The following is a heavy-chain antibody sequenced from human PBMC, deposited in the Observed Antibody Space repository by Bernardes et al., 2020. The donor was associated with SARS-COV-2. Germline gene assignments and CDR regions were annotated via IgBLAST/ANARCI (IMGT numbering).Heavy chain of an antibody. CDR1: GFTFSSYA. D-gene: IGHD3-10*01. Sequence: GGSLRLSCAASGFTFSSYAMSWVRQAPGKGLEWVSAISGSGSSTYYADSVKGRFTISRDNSKNTLYLQMNSLGAEDTAVYYCAKDLGSYGSESYWGQGTLVTVAS. CDR2: ISGSGSST. V-gene: IGHV3-23*01. CDR3: AKDLGSYGSESY. J-gene: IGHJ4*02.